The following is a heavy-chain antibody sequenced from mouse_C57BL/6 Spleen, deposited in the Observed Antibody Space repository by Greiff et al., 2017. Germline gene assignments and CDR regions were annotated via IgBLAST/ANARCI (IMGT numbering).Heavy chain of an antibody. Sequence: VQLQQPGAELVKPGASVKLSCKASGYTFTSYWMQWVKQRPGQGLEWIGEIDPSDSYTNYNQKFKGKATLTVDTSSSTAYMQLSSLTSEDSAVYYCARTATTVVATDYWGQGTTLTVSS. V-gene: IGHV1-50*01. CDR3: ARTATTVVATDY. J-gene: IGHJ2*01. D-gene: IGHD1-1*01. CDR2: IDPSDSYT. CDR1: GYTFTSYW.